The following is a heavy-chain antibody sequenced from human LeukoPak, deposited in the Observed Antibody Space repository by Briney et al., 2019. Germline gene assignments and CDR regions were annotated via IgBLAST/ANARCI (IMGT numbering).Heavy chain of an antibody. CDR1: GYTFTGYY. V-gene: IGHV1-2*02. Sequence: ASVKVSCKASGYTFTGYYMHWVRQAPGQGLEWMGWINPNSGGTNYAQKLQGRVTMTTDTSTSTAYMELRSLRSDDTAVYYCARGGHYDFSEDIDYWGQGTLVTVSS. D-gene: IGHD3-3*01. J-gene: IGHJ4*02. CDR3: ARGGHYDFSEDIDY. CDR2: INPNSGGT.